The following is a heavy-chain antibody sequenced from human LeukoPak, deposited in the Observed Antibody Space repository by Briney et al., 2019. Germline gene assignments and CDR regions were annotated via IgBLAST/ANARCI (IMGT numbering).Heavy chain of an antibody. V-gene: IGHV1-69*13. D-gene: IGHD6-13*01. Sequence: ASVKVSCKASGGTFSSYAISWVRQAPGQGLEWMGGIIPIFGTANYAEKFQGRITITADESASTACKELSSLRSEDTAVYYCARAMASIAAAGTNYYYYMDVWGKGTTVTVSS. J-gene: IGHJ6*03. CDR1: GGTFSSYA. CDR3: ARAMASIAAAGTNYYYYMDV. CDR2: IIPIFGTA.